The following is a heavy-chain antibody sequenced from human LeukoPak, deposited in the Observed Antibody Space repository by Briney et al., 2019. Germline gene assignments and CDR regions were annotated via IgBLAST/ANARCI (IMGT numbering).Heavy chain of an antibody. V-gene: IGHV4-39*01. D-gene: IGHD5-24*01. Sequence: SETLSLTCTVSGGXISSSSYYWGWIRQPPGKGLEWIGSIYYSGSTYHNPSLKSRVTISVDTSKNQFSLKLSSVTAADTAVYYCARRRMANPFDYWGQGTLVTVSS. CDR3: ARRRMANPFDY. CDR1: GGXISSSSYY. J-gene: IGHJ4*02. CDR2: IYYSGST.